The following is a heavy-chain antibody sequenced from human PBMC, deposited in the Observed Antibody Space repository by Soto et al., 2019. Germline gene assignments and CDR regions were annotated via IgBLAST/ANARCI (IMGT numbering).Heavy chain of an antibody. Sequence: QVPLVQSGAEVKKPGSSVKVSCKASGGTFSSYAISWVRQAPGQGLEWMGGIIPIFGTANYAQKFQGRVTITADESTSTAYMELSSLRSEDTAVYYCARDHPPQLVGYYGMDVWGQGTTVTVSS. D-gene: IGHD6-6*01. J-gene: IGHJ6*02. CDR2: IIPIFGTA. CDR1: GGTFSSYA. V-gene: IGHV1-69*01. CDR3: ARDHPPQLVGYYGMDV.